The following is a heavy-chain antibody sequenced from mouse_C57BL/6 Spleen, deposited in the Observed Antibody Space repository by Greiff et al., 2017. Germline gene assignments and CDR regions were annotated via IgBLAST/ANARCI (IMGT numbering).Heavy chain of an antibody. CDR3: VRATVFITTVVAPMDY. V-gene: IGHV10-3*01. J-gene: IGHJ4*01. D-gene: IGHD1-1*01. CDR1: GFTFNTSA. Sequence: EVKLQESGGGLVQPKGSLKLSCAASGFTFNTSAMHWVRQAPGKGLEWVARIRSKSSNYATYYADSVKDRFTISRDDSQSMLYLQMNNLKTEDTAMYYCVRATVFITTVVAPMDYWGQGTSVTVSS. CDR2: IRSKSSNYAT.